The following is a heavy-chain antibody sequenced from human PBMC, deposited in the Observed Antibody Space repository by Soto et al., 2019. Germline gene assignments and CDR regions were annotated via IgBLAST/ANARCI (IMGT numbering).Heavy chain of an antibody. CDR1: GFTFSSYA. CDR3: ARWGFGELSLDY. J-gene: IGHJ4*02. V-gene: IGHV3-30-3*01. Sequence: QVQLVESGGGVVQPGRSLRLSCAASGFTFSSYAMHWVRQAPGKGLEWVAVISYDGSNKYYADSVKGRFTISRDNSKNTLYLQMNSLRAEDTAVYYCARWGFGELSLDYWGQGTLVTVSS. D-gene: IGHD3-10*01. CDR2: ISYDGSNK.